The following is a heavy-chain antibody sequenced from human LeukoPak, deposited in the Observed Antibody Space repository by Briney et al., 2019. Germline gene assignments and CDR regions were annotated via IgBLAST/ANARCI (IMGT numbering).Heavy chain of an antibody. CDR2: TSSSDDGK. V-gene: IGHV3-23*01. CDR1: GFSLSNYA. Sequence: GGSLRLSCAVSGFSLSNYAMSWLRQAPGKGLEWVAATSSSDDGKYHAGSVRGRFTISRDNFRNTVYLQMNNVRSEDAARYYCAKAPATSCRGAFCYPLDSWGQGTLVTVSS. CDR3: AKAPATSCRGAFCYPLDS. D-gene: IGHD2-15*01. J-gene: IGHJ4*02.